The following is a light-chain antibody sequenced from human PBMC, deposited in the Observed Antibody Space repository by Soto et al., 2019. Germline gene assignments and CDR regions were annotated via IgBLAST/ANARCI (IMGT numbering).Light chain of an antibody. CDR3: SSYSGSNNLV. CDR1: SSDVGGYNY. CDR2: EVS. J-gene: IGLJ1*01. Sequence: QSVLTQPPSASGSPGQSVTISCTGTSSDVGGYNYVSWYQQHPGKAPKLMTYEVSKRPSGVPDRFSGSKSGNTASLTVSGLQAEDEADYYCSSYSGSNNLVFGTGTKLTVL. V-gene: IGLV2-8*01.